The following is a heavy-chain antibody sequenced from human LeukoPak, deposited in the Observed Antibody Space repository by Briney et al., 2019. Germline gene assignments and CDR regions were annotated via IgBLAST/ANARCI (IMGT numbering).Heavy chain of an antibody. CDR1: GGSISSGSYY. CDR3: ARHPPRDGSAFDY. V-gene: IGHV4-39*01. CDR2: MYYSGTT. J-gene: IGHJ4*02. Sequence: SETLSLTCTVSGGSISSGSYYWGWIRQPPGKGLEYIASMYYSGTTFYSPSLKSRVTISVDTSKNQLSLKLGSVTAADTAVYYCARHPPRDGSAFDYWGQGTLVTVSS.